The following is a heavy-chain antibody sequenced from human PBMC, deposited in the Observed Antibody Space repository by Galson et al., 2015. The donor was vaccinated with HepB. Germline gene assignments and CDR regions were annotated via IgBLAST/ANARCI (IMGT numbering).Heavy chain of an antibody. CDR1: GYILSRYY. CDR2: IYPGNGST. CDR3: ARGPRMFLHYFSYMDV. J-gene: IGHJ6*03. D-gene: IGHD3-10*02. Sequence: SVKVSCKASGYILSRYYIDWVRQAPGQGLEWMGKIYPGNGSTSYAQEFRGRVTMTSDTSTGSVYMELRSLRSQDTAVYYCARGPRMFLHYFSYMDVWGKGTAVTVSS. V-gene: IGHV1-46*01.